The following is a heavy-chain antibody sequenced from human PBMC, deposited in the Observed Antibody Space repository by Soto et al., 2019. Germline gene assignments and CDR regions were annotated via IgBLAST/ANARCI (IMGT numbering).Heavy chain of an antibody. CDR1: GGSFSGYY. J-gene: IGHJ4*02. CDR3: ARGRRYGSDDY. CDR2: INHSGST. Sequence: SETLSLTCAVYGGSFSGYYWSWIRQPPGKGLEWIGEINHSGSTNYNPSLKSRVTISVDTSKNQFSLKLSSVTAADTAVYYCARGRRYGSDDYWGQGTLVTVSS. D-gene: IGHD3-10*01. V-gene: IGHV4-34*01.